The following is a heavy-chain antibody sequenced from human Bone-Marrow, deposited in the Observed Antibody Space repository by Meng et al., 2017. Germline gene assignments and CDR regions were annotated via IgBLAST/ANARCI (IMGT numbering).Heavy chain of an antibody. CDR3: ARVSVRGVIRWFDP. CDR2: INPNSGGT. J-gene: IGHJ5*02. CDR1: GYTFTGYY. V-gene: IGHV1-2*06. Sequence: QGQLGQLGAEVKKPGASVKVSCKASGYTFTGYYMHWVRQAPGQGLEWMGRINPNSGGTNYAQKFQGRVTMTRDTSISTAYMELSRLRSDDTAVYYCARVSVRGVIRWFDPWGQGTLVTVSS. D-gene: IGHD3-10*01.